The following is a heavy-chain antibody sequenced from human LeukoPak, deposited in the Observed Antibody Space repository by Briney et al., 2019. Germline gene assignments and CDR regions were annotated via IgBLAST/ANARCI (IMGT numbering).Heavy chain of an antibody. CDR1: GYTFTSYG. V-gene: IGHV1-18*01. J-gene: IGHJ4*02. Sequence: ASVKVSCXASGYTFTSYGIIWVRQAPGQGLEWMGWISAYKGNTKYAQKFQGRVTMTTDTSTRTVYMEVRSLRSDDTAVYYCARDSLSSGWDFDYWGQGTLVTVSS. D-gene: IGHD6-19*01. CDR2: ISAYKGNT. CDR3: ARDSLSSGWDFDY.